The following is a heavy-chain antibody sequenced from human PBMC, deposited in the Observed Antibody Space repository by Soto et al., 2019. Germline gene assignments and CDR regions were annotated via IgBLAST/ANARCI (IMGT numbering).Heavy chain of an antibody. D-gene: IGHD4-17*01. V-gene: IGHV4-31*03. CDR3: ARARLRAVYAFDF. Sequence: SETLSLTCTLSGVSITSGAYYWTWVRQHPGKGLEWIGYIYYNGNTYFSPSLKSRLTISIDTSKNQFSLKLSSVTAADTAMYYCARARLRAVYAFDFWGQGTMVTVSS. CDR2: IYYNGNT. CDR1: GVSITSGAYY. J-gene: IGHJ3*01.